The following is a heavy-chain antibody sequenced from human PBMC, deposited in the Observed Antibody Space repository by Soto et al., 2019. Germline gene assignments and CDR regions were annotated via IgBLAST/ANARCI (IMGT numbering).Heavy chain of an antibody. CDR2: INHSGST. D-gene: IGHD7-27*01. V-gene: IGHV4-34*01. Sequence: SETLSLTCAVYGGSFSGYYWSWIRQPPGKGLEWIGEINHSGSTNYNPSLKSRVTISVDTSKNQFSLKLSSVTAADTAVYYCARAYWGARFDYWGQGTLVTVSS. J-gene: IGHJ4*02. CDR1: GGSFSGYY. CDR3: ARAYWGARFDY.